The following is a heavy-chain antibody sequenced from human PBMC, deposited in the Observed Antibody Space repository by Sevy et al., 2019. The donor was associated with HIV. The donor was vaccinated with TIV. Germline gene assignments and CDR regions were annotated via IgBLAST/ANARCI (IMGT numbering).Heavy chain of an antibody. V-gene: IGHV3-23*01. D-gene: IGHD6-19*01. CDR1: GFTFSSYA. CDR2: ISGSGGST. CDR3: AKDLGIAVAGTGFDY. J-gene: IGHJ4*02. Sequence: GGSLRLSCAASGFTFSSYAMSWVRQAPGKGLEWVSAISGSGGSTYYADSVKGRFTISRDNSKNTLYLQMNSLRGEDTAVYYCAKDLGIAVAGTGFDYWGQGTLVTVSS.